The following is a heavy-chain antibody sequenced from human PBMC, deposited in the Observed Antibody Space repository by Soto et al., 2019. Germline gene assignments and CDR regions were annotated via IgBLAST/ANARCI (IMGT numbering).Heavy chain of an antibody. CDR2: IYYSGST. V-gene: IGHV4-59*11. D-gene: IGHD2-2*03. J-gene: IGHJ5*02. Sequence: SETLSLTCNVTGDSIKTHYWSWIRQPPGKGLEWIGYIYYSGSTLYNPSLKRRVAISVDTAKNQFSLRLNSLTAADTAVYYCASGWMAAFDTWGQGTLVTVSS. CDR3: ASGWMAAFDT. CDR1: GDSIKTHY.